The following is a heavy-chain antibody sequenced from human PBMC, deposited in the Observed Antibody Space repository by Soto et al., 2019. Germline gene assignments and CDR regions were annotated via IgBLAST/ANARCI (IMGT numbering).Heavy chain of an antibody. D-gene: IGHD2-2*01. CDR2: IKQDGSEK. Sequence: GGSLRLSCAASGFTFSSYWRSGVRQAPGKGREGVANIKQDGSEKYYVDSVKGRFTISRDNAKNSLYLQMTSLRAEDTAVYYCARDWSDIVVVPAKNYYYYYMDVWGKGTTVTVSS. CDR1: GFTFSSYW. J-gene: IGHJ6*03. CDR3: ARDWSDIVVVPAKNYYYYYMDV. V-gene: IGHV3-7*01.